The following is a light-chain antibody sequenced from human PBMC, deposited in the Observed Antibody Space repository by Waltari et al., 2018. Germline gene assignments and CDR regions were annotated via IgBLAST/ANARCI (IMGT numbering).Light chain of an antibody. CDR3: CTYVGRTTFHVT. J-gene: IGLJ2*01. Sequence: QSALTQPASVSGSPGQSITISCTGTISDLGTYNLVSWSHQHPGKAPKLIIDEDNKRPSGVSDRLSGSKSGNTASLTISGLQAEDEADYYCCTYVGRTTFHVTFGGGTKLTVL. CDR1: ISDLGTYNL. V-gene: IGLV2-23*02. CDR2: EDN.